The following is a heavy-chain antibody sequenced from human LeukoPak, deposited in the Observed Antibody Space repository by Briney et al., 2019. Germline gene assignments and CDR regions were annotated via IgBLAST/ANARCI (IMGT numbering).Heavy chain of an antibody. CDR3: ARGNGQQLDY. J-gene: IGHJ4*02. CDR1: EFTFSSYS. Sequence: GGSLRLSCAASEFTFSSYSMNWVRQAPGKGLEWVSSISGSSSYIYYADSVKGRFTISRDNAKNSLYLQMDSLRAEDTAVYYCARGNGQQLDYWGQGTLVTVSS. V-gene: IGHV3-21*01. CDR2: ISGSSSYI. D-gene: IGHD6-13*01.